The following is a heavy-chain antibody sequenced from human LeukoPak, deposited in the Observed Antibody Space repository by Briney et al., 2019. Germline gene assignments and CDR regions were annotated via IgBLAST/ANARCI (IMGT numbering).Heavy chain of an antibody. Sequence: NPSETLSLTCAVSGYSISSGHYWGWIRQPPGKGLEWIGSIYHSGSSGSTYYNPSLKSRVTISVDTSKNQFSLKLSSVTAADTAVYYCARTLGYCSGGSCRSFDYWGQGTLVTVSS. D-gene: IGHD2-15*01. CDR1: GYSISSGHY. CDR3: ARTLGYCSGGSCRSFDY. CDR2: IYHSGSSGST. J-gene: IGHJ4*02. V-gene: IGHV4-38-2*01.